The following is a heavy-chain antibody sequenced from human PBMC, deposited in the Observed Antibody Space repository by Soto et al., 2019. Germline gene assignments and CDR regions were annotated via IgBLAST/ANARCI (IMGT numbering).Heavy chain of an antibody. CDR1: GGSISSGGYY. CDR2: IYYSGST. D-gene: IGHD2-2*01. J-gene: IGHJ4*02. V-gene: IGHV4-31*03. CDR3: ARSSTSANYFDY. Sequence: SETLSLTCTVSGGSISSGGYYWSWIRQHPGKGLEWIGYIYYSGSTYYNPSLKSRVTISVDTSKNQFSLKLSSVTAADTAVYYCARSSTSANYFDYWGQGTLVLVS.